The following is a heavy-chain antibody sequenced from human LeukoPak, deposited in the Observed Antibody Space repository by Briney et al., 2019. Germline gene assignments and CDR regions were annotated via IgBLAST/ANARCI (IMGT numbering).Heavy chain of an antibody. CDR2: ISYSGST. V-gene: IGHV4-39*01. CDR1: GGSIISNSYY. J-gene: IGHJ4*02. CDR3: ARRCAGGDCYGAFDL. D-gene: IGHD2-21*01. Sequence: SETLSLTCTASGGSIISNSYYWGWIRQPPGKGLEWIVSISYSGSTYYNSSLKSRVTISVDMSKNQFSLKLSPVTAADTAIYYCARRCAGGDCYGAFDLWGQGTLVTVSS.